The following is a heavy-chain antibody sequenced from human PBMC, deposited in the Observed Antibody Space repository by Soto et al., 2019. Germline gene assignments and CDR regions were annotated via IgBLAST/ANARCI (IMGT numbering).Heavy chain of an antibody. Sequence: QVQLVESGGGVVQPGRSLRLSCAASGFTFSSYAMHWVRQAPGKGLEWVAVISYDGSNKYYADSVKGRFTISRDNSKNTLYLQMNSRRAEDTAVYYCARDRSPPDYYDSRYYYYGMDVWGQGTTVTVSS. V-gene: IGHV3-30-3*01. J-gene: IGHJ6*02. CDR3: ARDRSPPDYYDSRYYYYGMDV. D-gene: IGHD3-22*01. CDR1: GFTFSSYA. CDR2: ISYDGSNK.